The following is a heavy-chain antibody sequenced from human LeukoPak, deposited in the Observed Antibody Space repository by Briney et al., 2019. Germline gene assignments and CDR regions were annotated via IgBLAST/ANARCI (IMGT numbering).Heavy chain of an antibody. CDR1: GFTFSSYE. Sequence: GGSLRLSCAASGFTFSSYEMNRVRQAPGKGLEWVSYISSSGSTIYYADSVKGRFTISRDNAKNSLYLQMNSLRAEDTAVYYCARSMGLLWFGELFRGGAFDIWGQGTMVTVSS. D-gene: IGHD3-10*01. CDR3: ARSMGLLWFGELFRGGAFDI. CDR2: ISSSGSTI. V-gene: IGHV3-48*03. J-gene: IGHJ3*02.